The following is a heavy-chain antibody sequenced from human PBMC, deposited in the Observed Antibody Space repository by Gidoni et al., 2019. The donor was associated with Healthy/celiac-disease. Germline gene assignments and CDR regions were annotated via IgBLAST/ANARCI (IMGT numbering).Heavy chain of an antibody. D-gene: IGHD6-19*01. CDR3: AKDGIPSSGRYGMDV. CDR2: ISGSGGST. Sequence: EVQLLESGGGLVQPGGSLRLSCAASGFTFSSYAMSWVRQAPGQGLEWVSAISGSGGSTYYADSVKGRFTISRDNSKNTLYLQMNSLRAEDTAVYYCAKDGIPSSGRYGMDVWGQGTTVTVSS. CDR1: GFTFSSYA. J-gene: IGHJ6*02. V-gene: IGHV3-23*01.